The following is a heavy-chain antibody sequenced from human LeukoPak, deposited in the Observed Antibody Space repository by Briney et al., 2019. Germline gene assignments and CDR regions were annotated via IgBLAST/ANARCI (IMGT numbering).Heavy chain of an antibody. CDR1: GFTFSSYA. CDR2: ISGSGGST. D-gene: IGHD3-10*01. Sequence: GGSLRLSCAASGFTFSSYAMSWVRQAPGKGLEWVSAISGSGGSTYYAGSVKGRFTISRDNSKNTLYLQMNSLRAEDTAVYYCAKDWFSTDYYYYGMDVWGQGTTVTVPS. CDR3: AKDWFSTDYYYYGMDV. V-gene: IGHV3-23*01. J-gene: IGHJ6*02.